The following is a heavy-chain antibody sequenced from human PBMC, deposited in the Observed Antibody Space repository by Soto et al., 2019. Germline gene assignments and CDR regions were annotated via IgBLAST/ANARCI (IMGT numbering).Heavy chain of an antibody. V-gene: IGHV4-59*01. Sequence: SETLSLTCSVSGDSISSYYWSWIRQPPGKGLEWIGYIYYTGTTNYNPSLKSRVTISVDTSKNQFSLKLSSVTTADTAVYYCKKLPGPDYGGISAPWGQGTLVPVSS. D-gene: IGHD4-17*01. CDR3: KKLPGPDYGGISAP. CDR2: IYYTGTT. CDR1: GDSISSYY. J-gene: IGHJ5*02.